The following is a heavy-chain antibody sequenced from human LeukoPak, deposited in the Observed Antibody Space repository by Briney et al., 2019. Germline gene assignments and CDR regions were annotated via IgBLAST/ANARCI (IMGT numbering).Heavy chain of an antibody. CDR2: IYYSGST. J-gene: IGHJ6*03. CDR1: GGSISSYY. V-gene: IGHV4-59*01. CDR3: ARANAYYYYYMDV. D-gene: IGHD4/OR15-4a*01. Sequence: SETLSLTCTVSGGSISSYYWSWIRQPPGKGLEWIGYIYYSGSTNYNPSLKSRVTISVDTSKNQFSLKLSSVTAADTAVYYCARANAYYYYYMDVWGKGNTVTVSS.